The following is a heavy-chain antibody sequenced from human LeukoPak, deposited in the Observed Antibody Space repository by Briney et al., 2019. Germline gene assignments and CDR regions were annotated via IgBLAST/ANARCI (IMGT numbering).Heavy chain of an antibody. D-gene: IGHD5-24*01. CDR1: GFPFSSYW. Sequence: GGSLRLSCVASGFPFSSYWMTWVRQAPGKGLGWVANIKQDGSKKSYVDSVKGRFTISRDNAKNSLYLQMNSLRAEDTAIYYCTRVGYIDEGIDYWGQGTLVTVSS. CDR3: TRVGYIDEGIDY. CDR2: IKQDGSKK. V-gene: IGHV3-7*04. J-gene: IGHJ4*02.